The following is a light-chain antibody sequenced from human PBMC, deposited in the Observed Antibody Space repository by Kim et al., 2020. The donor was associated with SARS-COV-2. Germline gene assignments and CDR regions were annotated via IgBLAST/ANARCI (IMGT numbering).Light chain of an antibody. J-gene: IGKJ1*01. CDR1: QSLSANY. CDR3: QQCKILPWT. V-gene: IGKV3D-20*02. Sequence: EVVLTQSPATLSLSPGERATLSCRASQSLSANYLAWYQQRPGQAPRLLIYGVSNRAPGIPDRFSGSGSGTDFTLTISRLEPEDFVVYFCQQCKILPWTFGRGTKVDIK. CDR2: GVS.